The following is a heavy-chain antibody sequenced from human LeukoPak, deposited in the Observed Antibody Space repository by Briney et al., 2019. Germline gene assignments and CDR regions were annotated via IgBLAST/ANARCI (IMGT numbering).Heavy chain of an antibody. CDR2: INSDGSST. J-gene: IGHJ1*01. V-gene: IGHV3-74*01. D-gene: IGHD3-22*01. CDR1: GFTFSSYW. Sequence: PGGPLRLSCAASGFTFSSYWMHWVRQAPGKGLVWVSRINSDGSSTSYADSVKGRFTISRDNSKNTLYLQMNSLRAEDTAVYYCASGYYDSSGYYYVEYFQHWGQGTLVTVSS. CDR3: ASGYYDSSGYYYVEYFQH.